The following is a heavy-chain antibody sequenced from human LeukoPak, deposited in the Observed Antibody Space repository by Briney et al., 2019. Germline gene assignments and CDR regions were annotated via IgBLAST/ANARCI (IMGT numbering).Heavy chain of an antibody. CDR1: GGSISSHY. J-gene: IGHJ3*02. Sequence: SETLSLTCTVSGGSISSHYWSWIRQPPGKGLEWIGYIYYSGSTNYNPSLKSRVTISVDTSKNQFSLKLSSVTAADTAVYYCARYYDSSGYFDAFDIWGQGTMVTVSS. D-gene: IGHD3-22*01. CDR3: ARYYDSSGYFDAFDI. V-gene: IGHV4-59*11. CDR2: IYYSGST.